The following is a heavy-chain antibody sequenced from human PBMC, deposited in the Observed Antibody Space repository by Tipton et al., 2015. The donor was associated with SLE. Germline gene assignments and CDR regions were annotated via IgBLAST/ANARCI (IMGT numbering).Heavy chain of an antibody. D-gene: IGHD6-19*01. J-gene: IGHJ4*02. CDR2: VPHSGRS. Sequence: TLSLTCNVSGYSISSGYYWGWIRQSPEKGLEWIGSVPHSGRSYYTPSLKSRVTISVDMSKNQFSLRLNSVTAADTAVYYCARSSGFSSGWLDYWGQGTLVTVSS. CDR1: GYSISSGYY. CDR3: ARSSGFSSGWLDY. V-gene: IGHV4-38-2*02.